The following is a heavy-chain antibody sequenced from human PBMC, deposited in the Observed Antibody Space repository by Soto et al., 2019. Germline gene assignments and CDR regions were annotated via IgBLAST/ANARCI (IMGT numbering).Heavy chain of an antibody. CDR1: GFTFNSYA. CDR2: ITSNGGTT. V-gene: IGHV3-64*01. D-gene: IGHD3-9*01. J-gene: IGHJ4*02. CDR3: ARDPTGDDILTGPGFDY. Sequence: GGSLRLSCAASGFTFNSYAMHWVRQTPGKGLEYVSAITSNGGTTYYAKTEKGRFTISRDNSKNTLYLQMGSLRAEDKAEYYCARDPTGDDILTGPGFDYWGQGTLVTISS.